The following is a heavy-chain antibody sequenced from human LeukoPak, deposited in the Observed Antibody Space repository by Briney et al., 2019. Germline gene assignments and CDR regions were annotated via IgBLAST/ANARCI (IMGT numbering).Heavy chain of an antibody. CDR3: ARSGTEDGYNIYFDH. Sequence: PGGSLRLSCAASRFTFGGYGMSWLRQAPGEGLEWVSSISGSGGSTHYADSVKGRFTISRDNSKNALFLHMNTLRADDTAVYYCARSGTEDGYNIYFDHWGQGTLVTVSS. CDR1: RFTFGGYG. D-gene: IGHD5-24*01. V-gene: IGHV3-23*01. CDR2: ISGSGGST. J-gene: IGHJ4*02.